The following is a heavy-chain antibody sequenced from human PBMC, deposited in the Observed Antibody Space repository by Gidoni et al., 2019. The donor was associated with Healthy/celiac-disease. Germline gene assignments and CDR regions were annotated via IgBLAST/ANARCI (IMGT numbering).Heavy chain of an antibody. J-gene: IGHJ2*01. CDR2: INHSGST. CDR3: ARANGNDEGWYFDL. CDR1: GWSFSGYY. V-gene: IGHV4-34*01. D-gene: IGHD1-1*01. Sequence: QVQLQQWGAGLLKPSETLSLPCAVYGWSFSGYYWSWNRQPPGTGLEGMGEINHSGSTNYNPSFKSRVTISVETSKNQFSLKLSSVTAADTAVYYGARANGNDEGWYFDLGGRGTLVTVSS.